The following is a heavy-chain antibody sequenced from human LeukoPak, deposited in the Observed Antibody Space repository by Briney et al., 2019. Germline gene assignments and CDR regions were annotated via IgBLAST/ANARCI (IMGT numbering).Heavy chain of an antibody. D-gene: IGHD2-21*01. V-gene: IGHV3-30*14. CDR3: ARYIPSCGGNCNDGFDI. Sequence: GGSLRLSCIASGFTFNTYSMHWVRQAPGKGLEWVAVLSFDGDEKHYADSVKGRFTISRDNSKNTLYLQLNTLRAEDTAMYYCARYIPSCGGNCNDGFDIWGQGTMVSVSS. CDR2: LSFDGDEK. J-gene: IGHJ3*02. CDR1: GFTFNTYS.